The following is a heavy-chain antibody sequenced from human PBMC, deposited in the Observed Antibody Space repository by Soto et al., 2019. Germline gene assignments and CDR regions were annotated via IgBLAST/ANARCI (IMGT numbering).Heavy chain of an antibody. D-gene: IGHD6-13*01. CDR2: ISYDGSNK. Sequence: QVPLVESGGGVVQPGRSLRLSCAASGFTFSSYAMHWVRQAPGKGLEWVAVISYDGSNKYYADSVKGRFTISRDNSKNTLYLQMNSLRAEDTAVYYCARDQASSIDYWGQGTLVTVSS. CDR3: ARDQASSIDY. J-gene: IGHJ4*02. V-gene: IGHV3-30-3*01. CDR1: GFTFSSYA.